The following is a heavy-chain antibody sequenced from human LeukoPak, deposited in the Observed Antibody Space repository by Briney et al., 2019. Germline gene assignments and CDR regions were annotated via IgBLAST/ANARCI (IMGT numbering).Heavy chain of an antibody. CDR3: AGIAARPQGNY. CDR2: INPKSGGT. D-gene: IGHD6-6*01. Sequence: ASVKVSCKASGYSFTGYYMHWVRQAPGQGLEWMGWINPKSGGTKYAQKFQGRVTMTRDTSIGTAYMELSRLRSDDTAVYYCAGIAARPQGNYWGQGTLVTVSS. J-gene: IGHJ4*02. CDR1: GYSFTGYY. V-gene: IGHV1-2*02.